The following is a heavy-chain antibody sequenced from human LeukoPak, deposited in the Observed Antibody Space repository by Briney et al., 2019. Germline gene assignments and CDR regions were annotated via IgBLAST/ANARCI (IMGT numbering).Heavy chain of an antibody. CDR1: GFTFSNAW. V-gene: IGHV3-15*01. J-gene: IGHJ4*02. CDR3: TTDSTDYDFWSGYSRKFDY. D-gene: IGHD3-3*01. CDR2: IKSKTDGGTT. Sequence: PGGSLRLSCAASGFTFSNAWMSWVRQAPGKGLEWVGRIKSKTDGGTTDYAAPVKGRFTISRDDSKNTLYLQMNSLKTEDTAVYYCTTDSTDYDFWSGYSRKFDYWGQGTLVTVSS.